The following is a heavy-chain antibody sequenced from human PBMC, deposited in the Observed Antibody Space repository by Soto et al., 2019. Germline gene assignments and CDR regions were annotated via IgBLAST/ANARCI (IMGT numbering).Heavy chain of an antibody. CDR3: ASYYYDSSGYPYYFDY. Sequence: SETLSLTCTVSGGSISSYYWSWIRQPPGKGLEWIGYIYYSGSTNYNPSLKSRVTISVDTSKNQFCLKLSSVTAADTAVYYCASYYYDSSGYPYYFDYWGQGTLVTVSS. CDR1: GGSISSYY. V-gene: IGHV4-59*01. D-gene: IGHD3-22*01. CDR2: IYYSGST. J-gene: IGHJ4*02.